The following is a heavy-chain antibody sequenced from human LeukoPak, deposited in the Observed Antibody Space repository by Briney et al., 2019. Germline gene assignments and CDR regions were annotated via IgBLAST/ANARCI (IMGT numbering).Heavy chain of an antibody. Sequence: ASVKVSRKASGGTFSSYAISWVRQAPGQGLEWMGGIIPIFGTANYAQKFQGRVTITTDESTSTAYTELSSLNSEDTAVYYCARRPYCSGTNCQDFNWFDPWGQGTLVTVSS. CDR1: GGTFSSYA. CDR3: ARRPYCSGTNCQDFNWFDP. CDR2: IIPIFGTA. D-gene: IGHD2-2*01. J-gene: IGHJ5*02. V-gene: IGHV1-69*05.